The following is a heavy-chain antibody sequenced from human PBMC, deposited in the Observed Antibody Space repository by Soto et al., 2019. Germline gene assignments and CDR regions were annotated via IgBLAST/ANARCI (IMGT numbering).Heavy chain of an antibody. Sequence: QVQLVQSGAEVKKPGSSVKVSCKASGGTFSNYPISWVRRAPGQGLEWMGGIVPIFGAPNYAQKFQGRVTITAEKSPNTALKELRSLGFGDTGGYYRARGPDDYVLGSYRYNPYYFGMDVWGQGTTVTVSS. V-gene: IGHV1-69*06. CDR3: ARGPDDYVLGSYRYNPYYFGMDV. D-gene: IGHD3-16*02. J-gene: IGHJ6*02. CDR2: IVPIFGAP. CDR1: GGTFSNYP.